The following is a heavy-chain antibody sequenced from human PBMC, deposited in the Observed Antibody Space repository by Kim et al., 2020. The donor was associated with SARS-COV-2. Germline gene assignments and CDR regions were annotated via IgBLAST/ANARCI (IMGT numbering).Heavy chain of an antibody. CDR3: ARPSSGFSDYYFDS. J-gene: IGHJ4*02. CDR1: GYTFSIYW. D-gene: IGHD6-19*01. Sequence: GESLKISCKGSGYTFSIYWIAWVRQMPGRGLEWMGIIFPGDSDARYSPSFQGQVTISADKSISTAYLQWSSLKASDTAMYYCARPSSGFSDYYFDSWGQGTLVTVSS. CDR2: IFPGDSDA. V-gene: IGHV5-51*01.